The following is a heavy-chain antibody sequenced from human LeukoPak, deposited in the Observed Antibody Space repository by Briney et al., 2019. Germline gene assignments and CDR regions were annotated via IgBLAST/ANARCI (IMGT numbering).Heavy chain of an antibody. CDR2: IYYSGST. CDR1: GDSISSYY. J-gene: IGHJ4*02. CDR3: ARDYNPTNF. V-gene: IGHV4-59*01. D-gene: IGHD1-1*01. Sequence: SETLSLTCTVSGDSISSYYWGWIRQPPGKGLEWIGHIYYSGSTSYNPSLKSRVSISVDTSKNQFSLKLSSVTAADTAVHYCARDYNPTNFWGQGTLVTVSS.